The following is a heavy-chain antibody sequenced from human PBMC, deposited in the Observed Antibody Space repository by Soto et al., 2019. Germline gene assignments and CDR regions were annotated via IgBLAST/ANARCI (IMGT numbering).Heavy chain of an antibody. D-gene: IGHD3-10*01. CDR2: IYYSGST. V-gene: IGHV4-39*01. CDR1: GGSISSSSYY. J-gene: IGHJ5*02. Sequence: PSETLSLTCTVSGGSISSSSYYWGWIRQPPGKGLEWIGSIYYSGSTYYKPSLKSRVTISVDTSKNQFSLKLSSVTAADTAVYYCARARLSRSWWFDPWGQGTLVTVSS. CDR3: ARARLSRSWWFDP.